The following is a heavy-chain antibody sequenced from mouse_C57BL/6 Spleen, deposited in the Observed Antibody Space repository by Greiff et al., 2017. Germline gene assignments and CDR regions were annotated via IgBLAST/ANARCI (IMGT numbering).Heavy chain of an antibody. Sequence: EVKLVESGGDLVKPGGSLKLSCAASGFTFSSYGMSWVRQTPDKRLEWVATISSGGSYTYYPDSVKGRFTISRDNAKNTLYLQMSSLKSEDTAMYYCARGDGSSYFYFDYWGQGTTLTVSS. CDR3: ARGDGSSYFYFDY. V-gene: IGHV5-6*01. J-gene: IGHJ2*01. CDR1: GFTFSSYG. D-gene: IGHD1-1*01. CDR2: ISSGGSYT.